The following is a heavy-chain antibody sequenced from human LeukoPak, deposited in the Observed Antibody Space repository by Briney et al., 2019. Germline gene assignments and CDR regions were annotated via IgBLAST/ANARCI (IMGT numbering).Heavy chain of an antibody. CDR1: GGSFSGYY. J-gene: IGHJ3*02. D-gene: IGHD3-10*01. Sequence: SETLSLTCAVYGGSFSGYYWGWIRQTPGKGLEWIGNIFYSGGTYYSPSLTSRVTISLDTSRNQFSLKLNSVTAADTAVYYCAKSNGYGLVDIWGQGTMVTVSS. CDR3: AKSNGYGLVDI. V-gene: IGHV4-34*12. CDR2: IFYSGGT.